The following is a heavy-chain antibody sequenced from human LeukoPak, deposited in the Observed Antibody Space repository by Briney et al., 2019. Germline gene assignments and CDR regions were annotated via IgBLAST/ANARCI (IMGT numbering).Heavy chain of an antibody. CDR2: INSDGSST. V-gene: IGHV3-74*01. D-gene: IGHD2-2*01. CDR1: GFIFSNYW. J-gene: IGHJ5*02. CDR3: ARGIRGYCSSTSCYPFDP. Sequence: GGSLRLSCAASGFIFSNYWMLWVRQAPGKGLVWVSRINSDGSSTSYADSVKGRFTISRDNAKNTLYLQMNSLRAEDTAVYYCARGIRGYCSSTSCYPFDPWGQGTLVTVSS.